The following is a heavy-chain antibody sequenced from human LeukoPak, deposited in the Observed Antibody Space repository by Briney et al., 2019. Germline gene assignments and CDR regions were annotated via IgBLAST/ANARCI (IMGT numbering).Heavy chain of an antibody. V-gene: IGHV1-18*01. CDR2: ISAYNGNT. D-gene: IGHD3-22*01. CDR3: ARDGDYYDSSGYYWDAFDI. J-gene: IGHJ3*02. Sequence: ASVKVSCKASGYTFTSYGISWVRQAPGQGLEWMGWISAYNGNTNYAQKLQGRVTMTTDTSTSTAYMELRSLRSDDTAVYYCARDGDYYDSSGYYWDAFDIWGQGTMVTVSS. CDR1: GYTFTSYG.